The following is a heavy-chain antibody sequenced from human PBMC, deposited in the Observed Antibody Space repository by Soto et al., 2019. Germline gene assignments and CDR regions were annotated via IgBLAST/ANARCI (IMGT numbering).Heavy chain of an antibody. CDR1: GGSISSGGYS. V-gene: IGHV4-30-2*01. D-gene: IGHD4-17*01. Sequence: PSETLSLTCAVSGGSISSGGYSWSWVRQPPGKGLEWIGYIYHSGSTYYNPYLKSRVTISVDRSKNQFSLKLSSVTAADTAVYYCARHDYGGFGLWGQGTLVTVSS. J-gene: IGHJ4*02. CDR2: IYHSGST. CDR3: ARHDYGGFGL.